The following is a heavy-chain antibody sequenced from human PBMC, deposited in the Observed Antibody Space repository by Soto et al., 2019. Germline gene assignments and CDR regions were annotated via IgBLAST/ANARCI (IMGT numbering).Heavy chain of an antibody. CDR2: ISAYSGNT. D-gene: IGHD1-26*01. Sequence: ASVKVSCKASGYTFTSYCISWVRQAPGQGLEWMGWISAYSGNTNYAQKLQGRVTMTTDTSTSTAYMELRSLRSGDTAVYYCARASSGSYYGSRFXYWGQGTLVXVSS. CDR1: GYTFTSYC. V-gene: IGHV1-18*01. J-gene: IGHJ4*02. CDR3: ARASSGSYYGSRFXY.